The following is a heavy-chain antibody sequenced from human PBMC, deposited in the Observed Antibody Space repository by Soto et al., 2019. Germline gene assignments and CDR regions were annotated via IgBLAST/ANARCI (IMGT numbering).Heavy chain of an antibody. CDR3: AKDAATYYDFWSGYRYSPSGDGMDV. CDR2: ISYDGSNK. V-gene: IGHV3-30*18. J-gene: IGHJ6*02. CDR1: GFTFSSYG. Sequence: GGSLRLSCAASGFTFSSYGMHWVRQAPCKGLEWVAVISYDGSNKYYADSVKGRFTISRDNSKNTLYLQMNSLRAEDTAVYYCAKDAATYYDFWSGYRYSPSGDGMDVWGQGTTVTVSS. D-gene: IGHD3-3*01.